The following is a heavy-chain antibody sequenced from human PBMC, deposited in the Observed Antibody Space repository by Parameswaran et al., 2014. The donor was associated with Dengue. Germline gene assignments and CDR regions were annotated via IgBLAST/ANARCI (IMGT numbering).Heavy chain of an antibody. Sequence: WVRQAPGQGLEWMGWISAYNGNTNYAQKLQGRVTMTTDTSTSTAYMELRSLRSDDMAVYYCARGAPYYDFWSGPDFDYWGQGTLVTVSS. D-gene: IGHD3-3*01. CDR2: ISAYNGNT. CDR3: ARGAPYYDFWSGPDFDY. J-gene: IGHJ4*02. V-gene: IGHV1-18*03.